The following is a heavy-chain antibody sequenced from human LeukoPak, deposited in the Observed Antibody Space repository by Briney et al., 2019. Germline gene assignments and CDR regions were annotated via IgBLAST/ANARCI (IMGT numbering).Heavy chain of an antibody. CDR2: ISGSGGST. CDR1: GFTFSSYA. D-gene: IGHD6-13*01. Sequence: GGSLRLSCAASGFTFSSYAMSWVRQAPGKGPEWVSAISGSGGSTYYADSVKGRFTISRDNSKNTLYLQMNSLRAEDTAVYYCAILPGYSSGWYEVNYWGQGTLVTVSS. J-gene: IGHJ4*02. V-gene: IGHV3-23*01. CDR3: AILPGYSSGWYEVNY.